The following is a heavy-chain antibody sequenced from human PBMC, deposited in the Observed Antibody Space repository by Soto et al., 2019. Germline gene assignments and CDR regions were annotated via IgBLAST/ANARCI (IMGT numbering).Heavy chain of an antibody. J-gene: IGHJ6*02. CDR2: IKSKTDGGTT. CDR1: GFTFSNAW. Sequence: EVQLVESGGGLVKPGGSLRLSCAASGFTFSNAWMNWVRQAPGKGLEWVGRIKSKTDGGTTDYAAPVKGRFTISSDDSKNKLYLQMNRLKTEDTGVYYCTTSAISMYYYYYGMDVWGQGTTVTVSS. D-gene: IGHD2-2*01. CDR3: TTSAISMYYYYYGMDV. V-gene: IGHV3-15*07.